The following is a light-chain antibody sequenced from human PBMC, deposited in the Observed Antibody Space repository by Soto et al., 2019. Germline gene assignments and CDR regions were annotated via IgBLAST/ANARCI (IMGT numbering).Light chain of an antibody. J-gene: IGLJ1*01. CDR3: KSYTTRRTYV. CDR2: DVS. V-gene: IGLV2-14*03. CDR1: SSDVGGYDS. Sequence: QSVLTQPASVSGSPGQSITISCTGTSSDVGGYDSVSWYQHHPGKSPKLMIYDVSNRSSGVSSRFSGSKFDNTASLTISGLQAEDEADYYCKSYTTRRTYVFGTGTKVTVL.